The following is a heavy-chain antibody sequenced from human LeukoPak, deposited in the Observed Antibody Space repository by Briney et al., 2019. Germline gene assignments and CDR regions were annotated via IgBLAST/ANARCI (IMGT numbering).Heavy chain of an antibody. Sequence: PSGTLSLTCAVYGGSFSGYYWSWIRQPPGKGLEWIGEINHSGSTNYNPSLKSRVTISVDTSKNQFSLKLSSVTAADTAVYYCARVVHSSGWYFDYWGQGTLVTVSS. CDR2: INHSGST. D-gene: IGHD6-19*01. V-gene: IGHV4-34*01. CDR1: GGSFSGYY. J-gene: IGHJ4*02. CDR3: ARVVHSSGWYFDY.